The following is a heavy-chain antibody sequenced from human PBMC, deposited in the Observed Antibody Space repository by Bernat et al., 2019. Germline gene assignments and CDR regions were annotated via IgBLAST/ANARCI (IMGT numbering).Heavy chain of an antibody. D-gene: IGHD5-12*01. Sequence: EVQLVETGGGLVQPGGSLRVSCAASGFSFSSYWMHWVRQAPGEGLVWVSCINGDGVRTRDADSVKGRFTISRDNAKNTLYLQMNSLRAEDTAVYYCAKDPGYSGYDWSDYWGQGTLVTVSS. V-gene: IGHV3-74*01. CDR2: INGDGVRT. J-gene: IGHJ4*02. CDR3: AKDPGYSGYDWSDY. CDR1: GFSFSSYW.